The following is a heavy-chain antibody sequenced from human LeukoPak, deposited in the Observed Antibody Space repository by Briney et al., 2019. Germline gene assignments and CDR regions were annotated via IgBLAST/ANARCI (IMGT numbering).Heavy chain of an antibody. CDR2: ISGSGDTT. Sequence: GGSLRLSCAASGFTFSNYAMSWVRQAPGKGLEWVSAISGSGDTTYYADSVKGRFTISRDNSKSTLYLQINSLRTEDTAVYYCAREVDCISFSCFGLLDNWGQGTLVTVSS. D-gene: IGHD2-2*01. CDR3: AREVDCISFSCFGLLDN. CDR1: GFTFSNYA. V-gene: IGHV3-23*01. J-gene: IGHJ4*02.